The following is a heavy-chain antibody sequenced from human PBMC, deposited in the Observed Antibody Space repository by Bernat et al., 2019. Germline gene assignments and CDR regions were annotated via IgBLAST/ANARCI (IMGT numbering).Heavy chain of an antibody. V-gene: IGHV1-18*01. CDR2: ICTIRDDR. Sequence: QAQLVQSGAEVRKPGASVKVSCKASGYTFTNYAVSWVRQAPGQGLEWMGWICTIRDDREYALKFQDRVTLSTDTSSSTAFMELRSLTSDDTAVYYCARDCFSSTCPTHDNWGQGTLVTVSS. J-gene: IGHJ4*02. CDR1: GYTFTNYA. D-gene: IGHD3-22*01. CDR3: ARDCFSSTCPTHDN.